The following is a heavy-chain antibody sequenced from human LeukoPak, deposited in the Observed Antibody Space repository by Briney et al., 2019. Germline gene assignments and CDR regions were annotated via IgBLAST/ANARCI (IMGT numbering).Heavy chain of an antibody. CDR3: ARGVVPADWYFDL. V-gene: IGHV4-38-2*01. D-gene: IGHD2-2*01. Sequence: SETLSLTCAVSGYSISSGYYWGWIRQPPGKGLEWIGSIYHSGSTYYNPSLKGRVTISVDTSKNQFSLKLSSVTAADTAVYYCARGVVPADWYFDLWGRGTLVTVSS. CDR1: GYSISSGYY. CDR2: IYHSGST. J-gene: IGHJ2*01.